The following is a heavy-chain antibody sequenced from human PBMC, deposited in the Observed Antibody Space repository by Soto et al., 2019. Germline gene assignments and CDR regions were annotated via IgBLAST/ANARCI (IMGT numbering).Heavy chain of an antibody. Sequence: EVHLVESGGGLVQPGGSLRLSCAASGFTFSSDWMHWVRQGPGKGLVWVSRINSDGSSTIYADSVKGRFTISRDNAKNTLYLQMNSLRAEDTAVYYCAREWRYFDWYPKARGAFDIWGQGTMVTVSS. D-gene: IGHD3-9*01. CDR2: INSDGSST. CDR1: GFTFSSDW. CDR3: AREWRYFDWYPKARGAFDI. V-gene: IGHV3-74*01. J-gene: IGHJ3*02.